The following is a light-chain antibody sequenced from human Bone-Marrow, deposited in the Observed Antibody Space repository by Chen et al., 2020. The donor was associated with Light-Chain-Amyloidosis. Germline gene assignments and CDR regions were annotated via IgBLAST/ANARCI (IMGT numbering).Light chain of an antibody. CDR2: ENN. J-gene: IGLJ3*02. CDR1: NSNIGINS. CDR3: ATLDSSLTVWM. V-gene: IGLV1-51*02. Sequence: QSVLTQPPSVSAAPGQKVTISCSGSNSNIGINSVSWYQQLPGTSPKLLIYENNQRPSEIPDRFSGSKSGTSATLGVAGLQTGDEADYYCATLDSSLTVWMFGGGTKLTVL.